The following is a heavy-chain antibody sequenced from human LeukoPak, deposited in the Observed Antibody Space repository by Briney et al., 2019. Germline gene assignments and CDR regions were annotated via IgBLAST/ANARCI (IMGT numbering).Heavy chain of an antibody. D-gene: IGHD3-10*01. CDR3: ARDLLWFGELYYYYYGMDV. J-gene: IGHJ6*02. Sequence: GASVKVSCKASGYTFTGYYMHWVRQAPGQGLEWMGWINPNSGGTNYAQKFQGRVTMTRDTSISTAYMELSRLRSDDTAVYYCARDLLWFGELYYYYYGMDVWGQGTTVTVSS. CDR2: INPNSGGT. V-gene: IGHV1-2*02. CDR1: GYTFTGYY.